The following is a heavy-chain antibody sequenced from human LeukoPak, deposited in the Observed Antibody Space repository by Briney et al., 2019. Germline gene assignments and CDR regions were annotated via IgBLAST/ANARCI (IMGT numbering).Heavy chain of an antibody. D-gene: IGHD5-18*01. Sequence: SETLSLTCTVSDYSINTGYYWGWIRQPPGKGLEWIGNIFHRGDTYYNPSLKSRVTISVDTSKNQFSLKLSSVTAADTAVYYCARQTKEVDTAMVGYWFDPWGQGTLVTVSS. CDR2: IFHRGDT. CDR1: DYSINTGYY. V-gene: IGHV4-38-2*02. J-gene: IGHJ5*02. CDR3: ARQTKEVDTAMVGYWFDP.